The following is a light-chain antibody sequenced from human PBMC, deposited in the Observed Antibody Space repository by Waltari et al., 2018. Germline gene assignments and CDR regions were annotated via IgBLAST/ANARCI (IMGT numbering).Light chain of an antibody. V-gene: IGKV3-20*01. J-gene: IGKJ2*01. CDR2: GAS. CDR1: QIVGSGY. CDR3: HQYGNSPYT. Sequence: EIVLTQSPETLSLSLGERATLSCRASQIVGSGYLAWYQQIPGQSPRPLIYGASIRATGVPNRLTGSVSATDFTLTINSLEPDDFAMYYCHQYGNSPYTFGQGTNLQIK.